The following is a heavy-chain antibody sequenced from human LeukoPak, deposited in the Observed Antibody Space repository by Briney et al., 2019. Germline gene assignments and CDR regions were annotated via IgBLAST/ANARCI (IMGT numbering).Heavy chain of an antibody. D-gene: IGHD2-15*01. CDR3: ARSPKDATAP. Sequence: GGSLRLSCVTSGFTFSNYEMNWVRQAPGKGLEYASYISSSGNATHYADSVKGRFTISRDNAKNSVYLQMSSLRAEDTAVYYCARSPKDATAPWGQGTLVTVSS. V-gene: IGHV3-48*03. CDR2: ISSSGNAT. J-gene: IGHJ5*02. CDR1: GFTFSNYE.